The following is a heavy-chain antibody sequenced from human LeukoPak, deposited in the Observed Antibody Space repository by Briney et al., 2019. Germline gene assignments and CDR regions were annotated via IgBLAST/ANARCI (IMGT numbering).Heavy chain of an antibody. CDR1: GFTFRTYD. V-gene: IGHV3-23*01. D-gene: IGHD2-15*01. Sequence: GGSLRLSCAASGFTFRTYDMSWVRQAPGKGLEWVSFISHSGIIANYADSVKGRFTISRGNSKNTLYLQMNSLRLEDTAVYYCAKAVPTATHYWGQGTLVTVSS. J-gene: IGHJ4*02. CDR2: ISHSGIIA. CDR3: AKAVPTATHY.